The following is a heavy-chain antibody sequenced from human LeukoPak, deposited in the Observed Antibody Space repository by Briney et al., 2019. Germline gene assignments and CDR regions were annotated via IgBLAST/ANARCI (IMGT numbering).Heavy chain of an antibody. D-gene: IGHD3-22*01. CDR2: IYSGGST. Sequence: GWSLRLSCAASGFTVSSHYMSWVHQAPGKGLEWVSVIYSGGSTYYADSVKGRFTISRDNSKNTLYLQMNGLRAEDTAVYYCAREGSHYYDSSGYLINPFDYWGQGTLVTVSS. J-gene: IGHJ4*02. CDR1: GFTVSSHY. V-gene: IGHV3-53*01. CDR3: AREGSHYYDSSGYLINPFDY.